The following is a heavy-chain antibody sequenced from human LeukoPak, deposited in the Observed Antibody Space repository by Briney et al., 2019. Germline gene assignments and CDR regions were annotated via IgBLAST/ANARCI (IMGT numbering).Heavy chain of an antibody. CDR3: ARNFMVAEGVWFDP. J-gene: IGHJ5*02. Sequence: ASVKVSCKASGYTFTGYYMHWVRQAPGQGLEWMGWINPNSGGTNYAQTFQGRVTMTRDTSISTAYMELRSLRSDDTAVYYCARNFMVAEGVWFDPWGQGTLVTVSS. CDR2: INPNSGGT. V-gene: IGHV1-2*02. CDR1: GYTFTGYY. D-gene: IGHD5-12*01.